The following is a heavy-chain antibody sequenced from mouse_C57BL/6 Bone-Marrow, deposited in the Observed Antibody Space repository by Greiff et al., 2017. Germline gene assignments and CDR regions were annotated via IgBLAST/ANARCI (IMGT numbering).Heavy chain of an antibody. CDR2: ISNKANGYTT. J-gene: IGHJ4*01. CDR3: ARYGAVVAPYYAMDY. V-gene: IGHV7-3*01. D-gene: IGHD1-1*01. CDR1: GFTFTDYY. Sequence: EVQLVESGGGLVQPGGSLSLSCAASGFTFTDYYMSWVRQPPGKALEWLGFISNKANGYTTDYSASVKGRFTISRDNSQSILYLQMNALRAEDSATYYYARYGAVVAPYYAMDYWGQGTSVTVSS.